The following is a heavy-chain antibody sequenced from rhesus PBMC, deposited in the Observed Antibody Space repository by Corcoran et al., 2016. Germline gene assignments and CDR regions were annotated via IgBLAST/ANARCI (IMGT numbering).Heavy chain of an antibody. V-gene: IGHV4-122*02. CDR1: GGSISSGYYY. D-gene: IGHD1-7*02. CDR2: ITYGGTT. J-gene: IGHJ5-1*01. Sequence: QVQLQESGPGLVKPSETLSLTCAVSGGSISSGYYYWSWIRQPPGKGLEWIGNITYGGTTSNTPAPTSRVTISRDTAKTQFSLKLGSVTAADAAVYYCARERLERRGNRFDVWGAGVLVTVSS. CDR3: ARERLERRGNRFDV.